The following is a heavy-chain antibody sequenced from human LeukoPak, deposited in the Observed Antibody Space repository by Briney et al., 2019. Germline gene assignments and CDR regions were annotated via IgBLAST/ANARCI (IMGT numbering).Heavy chain of an antibody. J-gene: IGHJ6*02. V-gene: IGHV1-24*01. CDR1: GYILTELS. CDR3: ATGIAAAGNYYYYGMDV. D-gene: IGHD6-13*01. Sequence: GASVKVSCKVSGYILTELSMHWVRQAPGKGLEWMGGFDPEDGETIYAQKFQGRVTMTEDTSTDTAYMELSSLRSEDTAVYYCATGIAAAGNYYYYGMDVWGQGTTVTVSS. CDR2: FDPEDGET.